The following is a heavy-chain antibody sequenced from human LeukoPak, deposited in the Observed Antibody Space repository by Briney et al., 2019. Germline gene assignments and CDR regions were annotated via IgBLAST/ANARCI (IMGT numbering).Heavy chain of an antibody. V-gene: IGHV4-61*01. CDR2: IYHDGST. J-gene: IGHJ5*02. D-gene: IGHD5/OR15-5a*01. CDR3: ATFFDFGFGP. Sequence: PSETLSLTCTVSGVSVSSGSYFWSWIRQPPGEGPQWIGYIYHDGSTNYSPSLRSRVSISVDTSKNQFSLKLSSVTTADTAVYFCATFFDFGFGPWGQGTQVTVSS. CDR1: GVSVSSGSYF.